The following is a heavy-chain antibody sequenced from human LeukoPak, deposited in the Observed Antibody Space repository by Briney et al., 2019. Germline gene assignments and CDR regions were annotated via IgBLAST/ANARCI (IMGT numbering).Heavy chain of an antibody. CDR3: ARSTYCGGDCYPIYYYYYGMDV. D-gene: IGHD2-21*02. CDR2: IKQDGSEK. CDR1: GFTFSSYW. J-gene: IGHJ6*02. Sequence: PGGSLRLPCAASGFTFSSYWMSWVRQAPGKGLEWVANIKQDGSEKYYVDSVKGRFTISRDNAKNSLYLQMNSLRAEDTAVYYCARSTYCGGDCYPIYYYYYGMDVWGQGTTVTVSS. V-gene: IGHV3-7*01.